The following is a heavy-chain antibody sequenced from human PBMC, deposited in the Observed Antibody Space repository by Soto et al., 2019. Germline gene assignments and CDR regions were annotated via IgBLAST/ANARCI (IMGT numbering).Heavy chain of an antibody. CDR3: AKLRDFVVLPAGILDY. CDR1: GFTFSSYG. J-gene: IGHJ4*02. V-gene: IGHV3-23*01. CDR2: ISGGGDTT. D-gene: IGHD2-8*01. Sequence: GSLRLSCAASGFTFSSYGISWIRLSPGKWLEWVSVISGGGDTTYYTPSVKGRFTISRDDFRNTLYLQMNSLRTEDTAIYYCAKLRDFVVLPAGILDYWGPGTLVTVSS.